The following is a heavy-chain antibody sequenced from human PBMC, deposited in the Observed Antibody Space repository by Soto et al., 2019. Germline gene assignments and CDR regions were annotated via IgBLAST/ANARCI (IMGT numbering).Heavy chain of an antibody. CDR1: GGTFSSYA. CDR3: ASGSYDSGGYYPFDY. D-gene: IGHD3-22*01. V-gene: IGHV1-69*06. CDR2: IIPIFGTA. Sequence: SVKVSCKASGGTFSSYAISWVRQAPGQGLEWMGGIIPIFGTANYAQKFQGRVTITADKSTSTAYMELSSLRSEDTAVYYCASGSYDSGGYYPFDYWGQGTLVTVS. J-gene: IGHJ4*02.